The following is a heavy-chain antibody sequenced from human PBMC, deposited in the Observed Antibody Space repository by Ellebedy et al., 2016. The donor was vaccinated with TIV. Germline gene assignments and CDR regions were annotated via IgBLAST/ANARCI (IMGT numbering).Heavy chain of an antibody. CDR3: ARSPWATMVRGVVFDY. CDR2: IIPIFGTA. D-gene: IGHD3-10*01. V-gene: IGHV1-69*13. Sequence: SVKVSXXASGGTFSSYAISWVRQAPGQGLEWMGGIIPIFGTANYAQKFQGRVTITADESTSTAYMELSSLRSEDTAVYYCARSPWATMVRGVVFDYWGQGTLVTVSS. CDR1: GGTFSSYA. J-gene: IGHJ4*02.